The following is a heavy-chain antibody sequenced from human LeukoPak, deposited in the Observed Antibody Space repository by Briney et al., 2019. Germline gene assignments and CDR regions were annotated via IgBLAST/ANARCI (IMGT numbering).Heavy chain of an antibody. J-gene: IGHJ4*02. CDR1: GGSISSYY. D-gene: IGHD3-9*01. CDR2: IYYSGST. V-gene: IGHV4-59*08. Sequence: SETLSLTCTVSGGSISSYYWSWIRQPPGKGLEWIGDIYYSGSTNYNPSLKSRVTISVDTSKNQFSLKLSSVTAADTAVYYCARRGYDILTGYYSPGYFDYWGQGTLVTVPS. CDR3: ARRGYDILTGYYSPGYFDY.